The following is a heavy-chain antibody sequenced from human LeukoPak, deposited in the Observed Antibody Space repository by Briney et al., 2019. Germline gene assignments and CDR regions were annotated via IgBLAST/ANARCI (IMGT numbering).Heavy chain of an antibody. V-gene: IGHV1-69*13. D-gene: IGHD6-19*01. CDR3: ARGAEDSSGWYGEFDY. CDR1: GGTFSSYA. CDR2: IIPIFGTA. Sequence: SVTVSCTASGGTFSSYAISWVRQAPGQGLEWMGGIIPIFGTANYARKFQGRVTITADESTSTAYMELSSLRSEDTAVYYCARGAEDSSGWYGEFDYWGQGTLVTVSS. J-gene: IGHJ4*02.